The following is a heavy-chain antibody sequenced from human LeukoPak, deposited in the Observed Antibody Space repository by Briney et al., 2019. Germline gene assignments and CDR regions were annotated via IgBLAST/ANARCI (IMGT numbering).Heavy chain of an antibody. V-gene: IGHV4-59*08. CDR2: INNSGGT. D-gene: IGHD2-2*01. CDR1: GDSITRYY. Sequence: SETLSLTCTVSGDSITRYYWSWIRQPPGKGLEWIGYINNSGGTSYNPSLKSRVTISLDTSKNQFSLKLNSVTTTDTAVYYCASQMSGTSVSYWGQGTLVTVSS. CDR3: ASQMSGTSVSY. J-gene: IGHJ4*02.